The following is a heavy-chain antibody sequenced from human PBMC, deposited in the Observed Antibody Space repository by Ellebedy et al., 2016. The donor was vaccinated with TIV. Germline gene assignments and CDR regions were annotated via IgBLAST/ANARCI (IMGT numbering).Heavy chain of an antibody. V-gene: IGHV1-2*04. Sequence: ASVKVSXXASGYTFTGYYMHWVRQAPGQGLEWMGWINPNSGGTNYAQKFQGWVTMTRDTSISTAYMELSSLRSEDTAVYYCAVRGYSSGWHFDYWGQGTLVTVSS. CDR2: INPNSGGT. CDR3: AVRGYSSGWHFDY. J-gene: IGHJ4*02. CDR1: GYTFTGYY. D-gene: IGHD6-19*01.